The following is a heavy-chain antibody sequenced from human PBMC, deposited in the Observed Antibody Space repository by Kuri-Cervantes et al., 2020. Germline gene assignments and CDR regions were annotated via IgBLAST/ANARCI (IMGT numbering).Heavy chain of an antibody. V-gene: IGHV3-11*01. Sequence: GGSLRLSCAASGFTFSDYYMNWIRQAPGKGLEWVSYISGSDNTISYADSVKGRFTVSRDNAKNSLYLQMNSLRAEDTALYYCARSAGGSSGYYMWYFDLWGRGTLVTVSS. D-gene: IGHD3-22*01. CDR3: ARSAGGSSGYYMWYFDL. CDR1: GFTFSDYY. J-gene: IGHJ2*01. CDR2: ISGSDNTI.